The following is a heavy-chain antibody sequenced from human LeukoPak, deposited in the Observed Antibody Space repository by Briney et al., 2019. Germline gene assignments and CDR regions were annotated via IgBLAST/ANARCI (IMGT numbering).Heavy chain of an antibody. CDR2: VYRSGST. D-gene: IGHD6-13*01. Sequence: PSETLSLTCTVSGYSISSGYYRGWIRQPPGKGLEWIASVYRSGSTYYKSSLKTRVRISVDTSKNQFSLKLSSVTAADTAVYYCARDVLPSSSSWYQGYYYYYYMDVWGKGTTVTISS. CDR1: GYSISSGYY. CDR3: ARDVLPSSSSWYQGYYYYYYMDV. J-gene: IGHJ6*03. V-gene: IGHV4-38-2*02.